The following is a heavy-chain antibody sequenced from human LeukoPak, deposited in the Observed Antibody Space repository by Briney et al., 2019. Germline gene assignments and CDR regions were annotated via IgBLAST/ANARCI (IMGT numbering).Heavy chain of an antibody. CDR3: ARGIAAAGE. CDR1: GLTVSSDY. V-gene: IGHV3-53*01. CDR2: IYTGGGT. D-gene: IGHD6-13*01. Sequence: GGSLRLSCAVSGLTVSSDYFTWVRQAPGKGLEWVSVIYTGGGTYYADSVKGRFTISRENSKNTLYLQMNSLRAEDTAVYYCARGIAAAGEWGQGTLVTVS. J-gene: IGHJ4*02.